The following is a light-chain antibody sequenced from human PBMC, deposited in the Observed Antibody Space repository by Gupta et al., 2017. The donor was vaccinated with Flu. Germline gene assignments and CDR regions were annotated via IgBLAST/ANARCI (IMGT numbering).Light chain of an antibody. CDR2: DAS. Sequence: EIVLTQSPATLSLSPGERATLSCRASQRISNYLAWYQQKPGQAPRLLIYDASNRATGIPARFSGSGSGTDFTLTISIRETEDFAVYSCQVRSASPPFTFGPGTKVDVQ. CDR1: QRISNY. CDR3: QVRSASPPFT. V-gene: IGKV3-11*01. J-gene: IGKJ3*01.